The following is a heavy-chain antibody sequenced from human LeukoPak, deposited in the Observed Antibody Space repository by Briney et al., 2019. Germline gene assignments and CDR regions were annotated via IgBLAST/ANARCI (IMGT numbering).Heavy chain of an antibody. CDR3: ARLNYDYYFDY. CDR2: INHDGSS. Sequence: SETLSLTCAVYGGSFSGHYWNWIRQPPGKGLEWIGGINHDGSSNSNPSLRSRVTISVDTSKNQFSLRLSSVSAADTAVYYCARLNYDYYFDYWGQGTLVTVSS. CDR1: GGSFSGHY. J-gene: IGHJ4*02. V-gene: IGHV4-34*01. D-gene: IGHD5-12*01.